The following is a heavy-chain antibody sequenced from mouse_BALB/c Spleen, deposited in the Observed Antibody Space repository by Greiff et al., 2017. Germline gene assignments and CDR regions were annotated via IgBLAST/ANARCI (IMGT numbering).Heavy chain of an antibody. CDR2: ISSGGST. D-gene: IGHD1-1*01. J-gene: IGHJ4*01. CDR3: ARGGEGGYYYGSSYIYYAMDY. V-gene: IGHV5-6-5*01. Sequence: EVKLVESGGGLVKPGGSLKLSCAASGFTFSSYAMSWVRQTPEKRLEWVASISSGGSTYYPDSVKGRFTISRDNARNILYLQMSSLRSEDTAMYYCARGGEGGYYYGSSYIYYAMDYWGQGTSVTVSS. CDR1: GFTFSSYA.